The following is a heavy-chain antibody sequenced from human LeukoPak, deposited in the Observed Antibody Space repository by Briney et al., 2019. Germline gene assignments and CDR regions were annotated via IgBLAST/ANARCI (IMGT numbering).Heavy chain of an antibody. CDR3: ARGTGGGYYYYYYMDV. J-gene: IGHJ6*03. D-gene: IGHD1-26*01. Sequence: PGGSLRLSCAASGFTFSSYSMNWVRQAPGKGLEWVSYISSSSSTIYYADSVKGRFTISRDNAKNSLYLQMNSLRAEDTAVYYCARGTGGGYYYYYYMDVWGKGTTVTVSS. CDR2: ISSSSSTI. V-gene: IGHV3-48*01. CDR1: GFTFSSYS.